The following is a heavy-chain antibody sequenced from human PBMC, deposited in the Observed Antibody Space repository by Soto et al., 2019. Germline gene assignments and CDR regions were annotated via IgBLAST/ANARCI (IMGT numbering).Heavy chain of an antibody. CDR1: GFALSGYW. J-gene: IGHJ4*02. V-gene: IGHV3-7*03. D-gene: IGHD2-21*02. CDR2: INPDGTLK. Sequence: PGGSLRLSCAASGFALSGYWMTWVRQAPGKGLEWVASINPDGTLKYYVDPVKGRFTISRDNADNSLFLQMISLRVEDTAVYYCARWESGDWYLGIWGQGTLVTVSS. CDR3: ARWESGDWYLGI.